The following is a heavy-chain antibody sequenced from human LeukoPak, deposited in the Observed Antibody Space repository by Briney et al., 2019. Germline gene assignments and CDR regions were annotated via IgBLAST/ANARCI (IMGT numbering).Heavy chain of an antibody. CDR2: IIPIFGTA. J-gene: IGHJ4*02. V-gene: IGHV1-69*06. D-gene: IGHD3-10*01. CDR3: ARDARGFGELSPAHFDY. Sequence: SVKVSCKASGYTFTSYGISWVRQAPGQGLEWMGGIIPIFGTANYAQKFQGRVTITADKSTSTAYMELSSLRSEDTAVYYCARDARGFGELSPAHFDYWGQGTLVTVSS. CDR1: GYTFTSYG.